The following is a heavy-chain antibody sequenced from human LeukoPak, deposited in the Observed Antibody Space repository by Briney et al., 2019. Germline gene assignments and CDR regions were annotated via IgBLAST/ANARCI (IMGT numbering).Heavy chain of an antibody. V-gene: IGHV1-8*01. CDR3: AREGAAAGTLTYYYYYGMDV. CDR1: GYTFTSYD. CDR2: MNPNSGNT. J-gene: IGHJ6*02. Sequence: ASVKLSCKASGYTFTSYDINWVRQATGQGLEWMGWMNPNSGNTGYAQKFQGRVTMTRNTSIRTAYMELSSLRSEDTAVYYCAREGAAAGTLTYYYYYGMDVWGQGTTVTVSS. D-gene: IGHD6-13*01.